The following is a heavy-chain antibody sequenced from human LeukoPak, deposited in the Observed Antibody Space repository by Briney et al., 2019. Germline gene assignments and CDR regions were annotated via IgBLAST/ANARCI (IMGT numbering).Heavy chain of an antibody. D-gene: IGHD2-2*01. J-gene: IGHJ4*02. CDR2: INDVSADI. V-gene: IGHV3-21*05. Sequence: PGGSLRLSCAASEFTFSLYAVNWVRQAPGKGLEWVSYINDVSADIHYADSVKGRFTISRDNARNTLYLQMNSLRAEDTAVYYCARDTYQPGRIDSWGQGTLVIVSS. CDR1: EFTFSLYA. CDR3: ARDTYQPGRIDS.